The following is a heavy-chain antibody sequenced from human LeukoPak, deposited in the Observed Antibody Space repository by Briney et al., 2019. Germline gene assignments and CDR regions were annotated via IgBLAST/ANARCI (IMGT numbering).Heavy chain of an antibody. V-gene: IGHV1-46*01. J-gene: IGHJ5*02. CDR1: GYTFIDYY. Sequence: ASVKVSCKASGYTFIDYYMHWVRQAPGQGLEWMGLIHPGGGSPTYAQKFQGRVTMTTDTSTDTLYMELNSLRSEDTAVYYCAKEANSVDLWGQRTLVTVSS. CDR2: IHPGGGSP. CDR3: AKEANSVDL.